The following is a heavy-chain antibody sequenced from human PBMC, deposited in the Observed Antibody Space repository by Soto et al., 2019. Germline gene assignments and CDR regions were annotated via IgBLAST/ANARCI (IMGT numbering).Heavy chain of an antibody. CDR2: TRYRSKWYT. CDR3: AREGRSTWTYYFDF. V-gene: IGHV6-1*01. CDR1: GDSVSSNIAA. J-gene: IGHJ4*02. D-gene: IGHD6-13*01. Sequence: SQTLSLTCAISGDSVSSNIAAWNWVRQSPSRGLEWLGRTRYRSKWYTDYATSVKSRISINPDTSKNQVSLQLNSVTPEDTAVYYCAREGRSTWTYYFDFWGQGILVTVSP.